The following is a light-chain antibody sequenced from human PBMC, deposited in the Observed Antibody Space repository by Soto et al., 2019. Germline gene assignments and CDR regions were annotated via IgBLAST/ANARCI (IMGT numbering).Light chain of an antibody. CDR1: QSVTNSR. V-gene: IGKV3-20*01. CDR2: GGY. J-gene: IGKJ2*01. CDR3: QQLSSSPRT. Sequence: EIVLTQSPGTLSLSPGERATLSCRASQSVTNSRLAWYQQKPGQAPKVLIYGGYNRATGIPDRFSGSGSGTDYTLTISRLEPEDFAGYYCQQLSSSPRTFGQGTKLEIK.